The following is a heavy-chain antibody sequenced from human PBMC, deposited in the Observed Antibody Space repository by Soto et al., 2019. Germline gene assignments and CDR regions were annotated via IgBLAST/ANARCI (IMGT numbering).Heavy chain of an antibody. CDR2: IIPIFGTA. V-gene: IGHV1-69*06. CDR1: GGTFSSYA. D-gene: IGHD2-2*02. J-gene: IGHJ6*01. CDR3: ARAFKRRYCSSTSCYRLRRLGYYYYGMDV. Sequence: SVKVSCKASGGTFSSYAISWVRQAPGQGLEWMGGIIPIFGTANYAQKFQGRVTITADKSTSTAYMELSSLRSEDTAVYYCARAFKRRYCSSTSCYRLRRLGYYYYGMDVLGQGTPVTVYS.